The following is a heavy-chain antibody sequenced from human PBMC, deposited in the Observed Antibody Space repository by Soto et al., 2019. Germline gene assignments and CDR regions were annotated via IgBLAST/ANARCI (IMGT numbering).Heavy chain of an antibody. V-gene: IGHV4-59*01. Sequence: PSETLSLTCTVSGGSISSYYWSWIRQPPGKGLEWIGYMYYTGTTNYNPSLASRVTLSVDTSKNQFSLKMTSVTAADRAMYFCARYNSYAIDYWGRGTLVTVSS. CDR3: ARYNSYAIDY. J-gene: IGHJ4*02. D-gene: IGHD2-8*01. CDR1: GGSISSYY. CDR2: MYYTGTT.